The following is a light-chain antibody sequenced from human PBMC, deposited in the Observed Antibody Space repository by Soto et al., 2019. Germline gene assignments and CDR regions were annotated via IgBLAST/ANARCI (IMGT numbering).Light chain of an antibody. CDR1: SRDIGGYDF. Sequence: QSVLTQPPSASGSPGQSVTISCTGTSRDIGGYDFVSWYQQYPGKAPQLIISEVNQRPSGVPDRFSGSKSGNTASLTISGLQSEDEADYYCLAYAGRTTLVFGTGTKVT. CDR2: EVN. CDR3: LAYAGRTTLV. V-gene: IGLV2-8*01. J-gene: IGLJ1*01.